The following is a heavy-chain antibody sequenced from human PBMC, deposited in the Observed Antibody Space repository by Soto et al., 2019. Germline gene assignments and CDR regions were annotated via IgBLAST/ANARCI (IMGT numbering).Heavy chain of an antibody. CDR1: GGSITSGNSYS. Sequence: QLQLQESGSGLVKPSQTLSLTCTVSGGSITSGNSYSWSWIRQPPGKGLEWIGSISRSGSTSYNPSIRGRVSMSVDKSKNKFSLNLSSVTAADMAVYYCARAVAPYLGTWFDPWGQGTLVIVSS. CDR2: ISRSGST. J-gene: IGHJ5*02. CDR3: ARAVAPYLGTWFDP. D-gene: IGHD3-16*01. V-gene: IGHV4-30-2*01.